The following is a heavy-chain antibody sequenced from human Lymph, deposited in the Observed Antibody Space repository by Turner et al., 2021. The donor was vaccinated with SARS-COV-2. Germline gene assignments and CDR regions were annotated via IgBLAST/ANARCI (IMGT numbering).Heavy chain of an antibody. Sequence: EVQLVESGGGLVKPGGFLRLSCAASGFSFSRYSMTWVRQAPGKGLEWVSSISSSSSYIYYANSVKGRFTISRDSAKNSLYLQMNSLRAEDTAVYYCARERYDSSGSESYYFDYWGQGTLVTVSS. CDR1: GFSFSRYS. J-gene: IGHJ4*02. V-gene: IGHV3-21*01. CDR3: ARERYDSSGSESYYFDY. CDR2: ISSSSSYI. D-gene: IGHD3-22*01.